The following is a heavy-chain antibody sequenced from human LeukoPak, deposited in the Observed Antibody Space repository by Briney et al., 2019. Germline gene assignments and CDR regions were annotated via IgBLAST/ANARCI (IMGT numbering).Heavy chain of an antibody. J-gene: IGHJ4*02. Sequence: SETLSLTCTVSGGSISSSSYYWGWIRQPPGKGLEWIGSIYYSGSTYYNPSLKSRVTISVDTSKNQFSLKLSSVTAADTAVYYCARDHSGWYVPDYWGQGTLVTVSS. V-gene: IGHV4-39*07. CDR2: IYYSGST. D-gene: IGHD6-19*01. CDR1: GGSISSSSYY. CDR3: ARDHSGWYVPDY.